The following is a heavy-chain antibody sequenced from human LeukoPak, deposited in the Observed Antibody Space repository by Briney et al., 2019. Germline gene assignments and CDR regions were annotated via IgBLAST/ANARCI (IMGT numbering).Heavy chain of an antibody. CDR1: GGSFSDYY. J-gene: IGHJ4*02. CDR2: INHSGTT. CDR3: ARHGVTRELDY. V-gene: IGHV4-34*01. Sequence: SETLSLTCAVYGGSFSDYYWSWIRQPPGKGLEWIGEINHSGTTNYNPSLKSRLTMSVDSSKNQFSLKLSSVTAADTAVYYCARHGVTRELDYWGQGTLVTVSS. D-gene: IGHD1-26*01.